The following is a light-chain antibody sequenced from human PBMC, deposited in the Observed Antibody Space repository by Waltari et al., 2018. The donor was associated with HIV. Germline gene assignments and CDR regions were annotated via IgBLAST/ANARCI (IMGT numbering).Light chain of an antibody. J-gene: IGLJ2*01. CDR3: QAWDSSSAVV. CDR2: QNS. V-gene: IGLV3-1*01. Sequence: SYDLTQPPSVSVSPGQTASIPFSGAKLGDTYASWYQQKPGQSPVLVIYQNSKRPSGIPERFSGSNAGDTATLTISGTQAVDEADYYCQAWDSSSAVVFGGGTKLTVL. CDR1: KLGDTY.